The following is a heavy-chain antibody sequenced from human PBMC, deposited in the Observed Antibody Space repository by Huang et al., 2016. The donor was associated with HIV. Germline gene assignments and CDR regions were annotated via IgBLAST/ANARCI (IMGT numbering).Heavy chain of an antibody. CDR1: GGSIRSDNYY. CDR3: ARLPGSITMIRGVITDPY. J-gene: IGHJ4*02. D-gene: IGHD3-10*01. Sequence: QLQLQESAPGLVKPSETLSLTCTVSGGSIRSDNYYWGWIRQPPGKGLEWIGSIYYSGSTYYNPSLKSRVTITVDTSKNQFSLKMRSVTAADTAVYYCARLPGSITMIRGVITDPYWGQGTLVTVSS. V-gene: IGHV4-39*01. CDR2: IYYSGST.